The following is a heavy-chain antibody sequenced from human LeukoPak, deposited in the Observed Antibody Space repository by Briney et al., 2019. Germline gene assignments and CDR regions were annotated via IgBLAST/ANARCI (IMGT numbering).Heavy chain of an antibody. CDR2: INHSGST. D-gene: IGHD4-17*01. J-gene: IGHJ4*02. CDR1: GGSFSGYY. Sequence: SETLSLTCAVYGGSFSGYYWSWIRQPPGKGLEWIGEINHSGSTNYNPSLKSRVTISVDMSKNQFSLKLSSVTAADTAVYYCAGHDYGDSYFFDYWGQGTLVTVSS. CDR3: AGHDYGDSYFFDY. V-gene: IGHV4-34*01.